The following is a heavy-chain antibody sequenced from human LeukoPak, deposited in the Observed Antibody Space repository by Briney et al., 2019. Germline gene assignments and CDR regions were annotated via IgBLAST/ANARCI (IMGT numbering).Heavy chain of an antibody. CDR2: MNPNSGNT. V-gene: IGHV1-8*03. D-gene: IGHD3-10*01. CDR3: ARRSAYGSGSYYVDY. J-gene: IGHJ4*02. Sequence: ASVKVSCKASGYTFTSYDINWVRQGTGQGLEWMGWMNPNSGNTGYAQKFQGRVTITRNTSITTTYMELSSLRSEDTAVYYCARRSAYGSGSYYVDYWGQGTLVTVSS. CDR1: GYTFTSYD.